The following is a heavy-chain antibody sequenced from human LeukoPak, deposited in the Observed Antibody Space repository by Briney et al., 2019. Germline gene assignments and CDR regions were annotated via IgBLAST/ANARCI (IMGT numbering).Heavy chain of an antibody. J-gene: IGHJ4*02. V-gene: IGHV4-30-2*01. CDR3: ASVPAAAHRGYFDF. CDR2: FYHSGST. CDR1: GGSVTSGAYS. Sequence: KPSETLSLTCAVSGGSVTSGAYSWTWIRQPPGKGLEWIGYFYHSGSTYYNPSLKSRVTISVDRSKNQFSLKLGSVTAADTAVYYCASVPAAAHRGYFDFWGQGTLVTVSS. D-gene: IGHD6-13*01.